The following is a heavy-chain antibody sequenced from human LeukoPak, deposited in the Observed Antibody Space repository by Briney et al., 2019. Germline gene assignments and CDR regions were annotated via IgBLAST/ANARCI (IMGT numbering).Heavy chain of an antibody. CDR2: TYYRSKWYN. D-gene: IGHD6-13*01. V-gene: IGHV6-1*01. CDR3: ARQQRGAFDY. J-gene: IGHJ4*02. Sequence: SQTLSLTCAISGDSVSSNTPAWNWIRQSPSRGLEWLGRTYYRSKWYNDYAVSVRSRITINPDTAKNQFSLQLNSVTPEDTAVYYCARQQRGAFDYWGQGALVTVSS. CDR1: GDSVSSNTPA.